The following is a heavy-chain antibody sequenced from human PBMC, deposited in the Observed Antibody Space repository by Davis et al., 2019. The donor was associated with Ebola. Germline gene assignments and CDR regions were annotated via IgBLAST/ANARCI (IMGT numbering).Heavy chain of an antibody. CDR2: ITNDGGKT. Sequence: PGGSLRLSCLASGFSFSTYAMHWVRQAPGKGLQYLAGITNDGGKTYLADSVKGRFTISRDSSKNTLYLQMNSLHQGPIGLPPGTLLQEHLWG. CDR1: GFSFSTYA. J-gene: IGHJ6*01. CDR3: TLLQEHL. V-gene: IGHV3-64*04.